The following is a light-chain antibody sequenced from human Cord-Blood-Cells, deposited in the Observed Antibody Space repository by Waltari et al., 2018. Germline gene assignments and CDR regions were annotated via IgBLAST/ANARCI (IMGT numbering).Light chain of an antibody. CDR2: KDS. CDR1: ALPKKY. Sequence: SYELTQPPSVSVSLGQMARITCSGEALPKKYAYWYQQKPGQFPVLVKYKDSERPPGIPGRFSCSRSRKNGTMTLHGVQAEDEGDLYWLSGDRRAYLVFGGRTKLAGL. CDR3: LSGDRRAYLV. V-gene: IGLV3-16*01. J-gene: IGLJ3*02.